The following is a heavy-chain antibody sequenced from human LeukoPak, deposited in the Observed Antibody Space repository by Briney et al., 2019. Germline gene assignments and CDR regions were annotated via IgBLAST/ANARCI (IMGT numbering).Heavy chain of an antibody. Sequence: SETLSLTCAVSGGSFSGYYWSWIRQPPGKGLEWVGEINHSGSTNYNPSLKSRVTISVDTSKNQFSLKLSSVTAADTAVYYCARRSFGSSSYGYWGQGTLVTVSS. D-gene: IGHD6-13*01. J-gene: IGHJ4*02. V-gene: IGHV4-34*01. CDR2: INHSGST. CDR3: ARRSFGSSSYGY. CDR1: GGSFSGYY.